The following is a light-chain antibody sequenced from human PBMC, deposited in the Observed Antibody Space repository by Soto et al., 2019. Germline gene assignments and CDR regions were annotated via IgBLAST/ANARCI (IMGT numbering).Light chain of an antibody. J-gene: IGKJ4*01. V-gene: IGKV3-11*01. Sequence: EIVLTQSPATLSLSPGERATLSCRASQSVGSSLAWYQQKPGQAPRLLINDSTNRATSIPARFSGSGSGTDFTVTISSLEPGDFAVYYRQQRNDWPLTVGGGTKVEIK. CDR3: QQRNDWPLT. CDR1: QSVGSS. CDR2: DST.